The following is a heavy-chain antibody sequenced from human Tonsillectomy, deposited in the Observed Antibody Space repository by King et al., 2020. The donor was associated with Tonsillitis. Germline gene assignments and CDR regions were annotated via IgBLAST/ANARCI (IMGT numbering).Heavy chain of an antibody. CDR1: GFTFRSYT. Sequence: VQLVESGGGLVKPGGSLRLSCAASGFTFRSYTMNWVRQAPGKGLEWVSLISSSGSYIYYAVSVKGRFNISRENAKNSLYLQMNSLRAGDTAVYYCAKCAYDSRGYYEYYFDYWGQGIPVTVSS. V-gene: IGHV3-21*01. D-gene: IGHD3-22*01. CDR2: ISSSGSYI. J-gene: IGHJ4*02. CDR3: AKCAYDSRGYYEYYFDY.